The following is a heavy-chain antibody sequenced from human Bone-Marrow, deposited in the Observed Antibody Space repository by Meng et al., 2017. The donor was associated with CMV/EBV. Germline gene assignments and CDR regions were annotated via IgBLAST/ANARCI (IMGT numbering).Heavy chain of an antibody. CDR1: GFTFRTYG. D-gene: IGHD3-10*02. CDR2: IWFDESNE. Sequence: GESLKISCAASGFTFRTYGMHWVRQAPGKGLEWVALIWFDESNEDYADSVKGRFSISRDNSKNTVYLQMNSLRAEDTAVDYCAKDWGAKFVRGVIMGGYFYYWGQGTPVTVSS. V-gene: IGHV3-33*06. CDR3: AKDWGAKFVRGVIMGGYFYY. J-gene: IGHJ4*02.